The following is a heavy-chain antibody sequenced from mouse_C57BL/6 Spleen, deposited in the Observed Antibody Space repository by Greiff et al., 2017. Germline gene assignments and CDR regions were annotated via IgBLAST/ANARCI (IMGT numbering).Heavy chain of an antibody. CDR3: ARPDGYYWYFDV. J-gene: IGHJ1*03. CDR1: GYTFTSYW. V-gene: IGHV1-59*01. Sequence: QVQLQQPGAELVRPGTSVKLSCKASGYTFTSYWMHWVKQRPGQGLEWIGVIDPSDSYTNYNQKFKGKATLTVDTSSSTAYMQLSILTSEDSAVYYCARPDGYYWYFDVWGTGTTVTVSS. CDR2: IDPSDSYT. D-gene: IGHD2-3*01.